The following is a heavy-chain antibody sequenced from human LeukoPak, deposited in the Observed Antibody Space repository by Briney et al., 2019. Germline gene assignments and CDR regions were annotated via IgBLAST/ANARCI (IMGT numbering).Heavy chain of an antibody. CDR2: TYYRSKWSN. CDR3: ARNPLSVTGENWFDP. Sequence: SQTLSLTCAISGDSVSINSAAWNWIRQSPSRGLEWLGRTYYRSKWSNDYAVSVKNRITITASSSKNQFYLQLNSVTPDDTAVYYCARNPLSVTGENWFDPWGQGTLVTVSS. D-gene: IGHD3-10*01. V-gene: IGHV6-1*01. CDR1: GDSVSINSAA. J-gene: IGHJ5*02.